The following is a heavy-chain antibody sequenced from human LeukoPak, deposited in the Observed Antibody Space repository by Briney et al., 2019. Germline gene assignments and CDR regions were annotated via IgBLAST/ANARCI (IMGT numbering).Heavy chain of an antibody. D-gene: IGHD6-19*01. J-gene: IGHJ4*02. CDR3: ARGGIQVSGIDEFDY. CDR1: GFTFIDYD. Sequence: GGSLRLSCAASGFTFIDYDMHWVRRVIGKGLEWVSAIGIRGDTHYPGSVKGRFTISRENAESSLYLQMNSLRAEDTAVYYCARGGIQVSGIDEFDYWGQGTLVTVSS. CDR2: IGIRGDT. V-gene: IGHV3-13*01.